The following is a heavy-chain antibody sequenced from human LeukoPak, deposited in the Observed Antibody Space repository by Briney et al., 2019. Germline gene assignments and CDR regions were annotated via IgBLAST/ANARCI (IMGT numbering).Heavy chain of an antibody. J-gene: IGHJ5*02. Sequence: GGSLRLSCAASGFTFSNYWMTWVRQAPGRGLEWVANINRDGSERYYVDSVKGRFTISRDDAKSSLYLQMNSLRAEDTAVYYCASSSGYYDSGSYYVPGWFDPWGQGTLVTVSS. CDR1: GFTFSNYW. CDR2: INRDGSER. D-gene: IGHD3-10*01. CDR3: ASSSGYYDSGSYYVPGWFDP. V-gene: IGHV3-7*03.